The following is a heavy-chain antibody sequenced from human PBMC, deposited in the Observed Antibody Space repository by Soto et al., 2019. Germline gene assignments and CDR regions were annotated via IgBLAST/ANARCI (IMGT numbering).Heavy chain of an antibody. CDR3: ARVHYDLWSGYSAYDY. D-gene: IGHD3-3*01. J-gene: IGHJ4*02. CDR1: GYTFTSYD. CDR2: MNPNSGNT. V-gene: IGHV1-8*01. Sequence: QVQLVQSGAEVKKPGASVKVSCKASGYTFTSYDINWVRQATGQGLEWMGWMNPNSGNTGYAQKFQGRVTMTRNTSISTAYMELSSLRSEDTAVYYCARVHYDLWSGYSAYDYWGQGTLVTVSS.